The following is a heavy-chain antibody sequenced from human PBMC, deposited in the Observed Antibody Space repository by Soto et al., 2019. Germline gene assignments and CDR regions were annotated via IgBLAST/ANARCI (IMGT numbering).Heavy chain of an antibody. CDR3: ADDYDFWSGSPHNWFDP. V-gene: IGHV3-21*01. CDR2: ISSSSSYK. Sequence: PGGSLRLSXAASGFTFSAYSMNWVRQAPGKGLEWVSSISSSSSYKYYADSVKGRFTISRDNAKNSLYLQMNSLRAEDTAVYYCADDYDFWSGSPHNWFDPWGQGTLVTVSS. J-gene: IGHJ5*02. D-gene: IGHD3-3*01. CDR1: GFTFSAYS.